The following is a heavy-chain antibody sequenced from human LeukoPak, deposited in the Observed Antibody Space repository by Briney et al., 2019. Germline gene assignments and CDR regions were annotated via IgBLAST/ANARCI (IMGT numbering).Heavy chain of an antibody. J-gene: IGHJ4*02. Sequence: GASVKVSCKASGYIFTGYYMHWVRQAPGQGLEWMGWINPNSGDTNYAQKFQGRVTMTRDTSISTAYMELRRLSSDDTAIYYCARPYCNGGSCHDYFDYWGQGTLVSVSS. CDR2: INPNSGDT. V-gene: IGHV1-2*02. CDR1: GYIFTGYY. CDR3: ARPYCNGGSCHDYFDY. D-gene: IGHD2-15*01.